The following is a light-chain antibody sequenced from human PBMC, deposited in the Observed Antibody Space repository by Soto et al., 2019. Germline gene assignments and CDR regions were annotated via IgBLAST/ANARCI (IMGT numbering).Light chain of an antibody. J-gene: IGLJ2*01. CDR1: ISHVGTYDY. CDR3: NSHTTNSSLV. Sequence: QPALTQHSSVSGSPGQSFTISCTGSISHVGTYDYVSWYQQHPGKAPKLMIYEVNNRPSGVSDRFSGYKSGNTASLTISGLQAEDEADYYCNSHTTNSSLVFGGGTKVTVL. V-gene: IGLV2-14*01. CDR2: EVN.